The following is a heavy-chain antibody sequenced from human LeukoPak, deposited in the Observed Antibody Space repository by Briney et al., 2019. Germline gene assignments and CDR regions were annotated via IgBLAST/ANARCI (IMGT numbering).Heavy chain of an antibody. J-gene: IGHJ4*02. V-gene: IGHV4-59*01. CDR1: GGSISSYY. Sequence: SETLSLTCTVSGGSISSYYWSWIRQPPGKRLEWIGYIYYSGSTNYNPSLKSRVTISVDTSKNQFSLKLSSVTAADTAVYYCARGESGYSYGALFDYWGQGTLVTVSS. CDR3: ARGESGYSYGALFDY. CDR2: IYYSGST. D-gene: IGHD5-18*01.